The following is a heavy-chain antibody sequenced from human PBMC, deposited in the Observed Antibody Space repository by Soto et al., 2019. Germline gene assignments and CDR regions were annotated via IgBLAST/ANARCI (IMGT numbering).Heavy chain of an antibody. Sequence: AVKVSCKASGDTFSSYASSWVRQAPGQGLEWMGGIIPIFGTANDAQKFQGRVTITADESTSTAYMELSSLRSEDTAVYYCATLGLTDYWGQGTLVTVSS. J-gene: IGHJ4*02. V-gene: IGHV1-69*13. CDR2: IIPIFGTA. CDR1: GDTFSSYA. CDR3: ATLGLTDY.